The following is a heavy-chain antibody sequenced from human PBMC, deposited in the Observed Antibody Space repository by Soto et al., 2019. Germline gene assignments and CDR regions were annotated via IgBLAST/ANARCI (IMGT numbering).Heavy chain of an antibody. CDR1: GYTFISYG. J-gene: IGHJ5*02. D-gene: IGHD3-10*01. Sequence: GASVKVSCKTSGYTFISYGTSWVRQAPGQGFEWMGWINTYNGNTNHAQKLQGRVTMTTDTSTSTAYMELRSLRSDDTAVYYCARGVGSGTYYNQYNWFDPWGQGTLVTV. V-gene: IGHV1-18*01. CDR2: INTYNGNT. CDR3: ARGVGSGTYYNQYNWFDP.